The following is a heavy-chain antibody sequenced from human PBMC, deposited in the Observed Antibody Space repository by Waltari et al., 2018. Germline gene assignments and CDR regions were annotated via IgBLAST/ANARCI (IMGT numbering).Heavy chain of an antibody. J-gene: IGHJ4*02. Sequence: EVQLLESGGGLVQPGGSLRLPCAASGFTFSSNAISWARPAPGEGLEGVSAISGSGGSTYYADSVKGRFTISRDNSKNTLYLQMNSLRAEDTAVYYCAKAGVGATNYFDYWGQGTLVTVSS. D-gene: IGHD1-26*01. CDR3: AKAGVGATNYFDY. CDR2: ISGSGGST. V-gene: IGHV3-23*01. CDR1: GFTFSSNA.